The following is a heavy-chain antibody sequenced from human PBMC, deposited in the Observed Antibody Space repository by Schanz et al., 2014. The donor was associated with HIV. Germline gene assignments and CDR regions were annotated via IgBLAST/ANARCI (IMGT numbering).Heavy chain of an antibody. CDR2: IYSGGST. CDR3: AAGITHPGAFDI. CDR1: GFTVSSNY. J-gene: IGHJ3*02. D-gene: IGHD3-16*01. Sequence: EVQLVESGGGLIQPGGSLRLSCAASGFTVSSNYMSWVRQAPGKGLEWVSVIYSGGSTDYADSVKGRFTISRDNFKNLYLHMNSLRAEDTAVYYCAAGITHPGAFDIGGQGTMVTVSS. V-gene: IGHV3-53*01.